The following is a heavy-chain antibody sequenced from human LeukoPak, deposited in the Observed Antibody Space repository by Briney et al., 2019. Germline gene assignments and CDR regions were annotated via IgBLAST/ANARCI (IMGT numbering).Heavy chain of an antibody. CDR1: GFTVSSNY. V-gene: IGHV3-53*04. Sequence: PGGSLRLSCAASGFTVSSNYMSWVRQAPGKGLEWVSVIYSGGSTYYADSVKGRFTISRHNSKNTLYLQMNSLRAEDTAVYYCARGGYYYDSSGYSDYWGQGTLVTVSS. CDR2: IYSGGST. CDR3: ARGGYYYDSSGYSDY. D-gene: IGHD3-22*01. J-gene: IGHJ4*02.